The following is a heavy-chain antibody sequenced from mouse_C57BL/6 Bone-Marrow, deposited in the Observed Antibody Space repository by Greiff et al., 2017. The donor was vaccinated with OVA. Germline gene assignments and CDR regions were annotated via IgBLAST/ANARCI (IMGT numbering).Heavy chain of an antibody. CDR3: ARKGNFDV. Sequence: QVQLQQSGPGLVQPSQSLSITCTVSGFSLTSYGVHWVRQSPGKGLEWLGVIWSGGSTDYNAAFISRLSISKDNSKSQVFCKMNSLQADDTAIYYCARKGNFDVWGTGTTVTVSS. J-gene: IGHJ1*03. V-gene: IGHV2-2*01. CDR1: GFSLTSYG. CDR2: IWSGGST.